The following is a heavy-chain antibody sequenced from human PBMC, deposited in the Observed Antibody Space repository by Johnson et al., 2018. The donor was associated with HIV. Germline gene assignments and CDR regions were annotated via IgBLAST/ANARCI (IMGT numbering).Heavy chain of an antibody. J-gene: IGHJ3*02. Sequence: VQLVESGGGVVQPGRSLRLSCAASGFTVSSNYMSWVRQAPGKGLEWVSGINWNGGSTGYADSVKGRFTISRDNAKNTLYLHMNSLRAEDTAVYYCAREVDGFDIWGQGTMVTVSS. CDR1: GFTVSSNY. CDR3: AREVDGFDI. V-gene: IGHV3-20*04. CDR2: INWNGGST.